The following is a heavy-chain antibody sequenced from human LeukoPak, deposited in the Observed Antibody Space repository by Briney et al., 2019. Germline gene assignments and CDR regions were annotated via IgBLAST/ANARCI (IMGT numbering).Heavy chain of an antibody. CDR2: INPNSGGT. V-gene: IGHV1-2*02. J-gene: IGHJ6*02. CDR1: GYTFTGYY. Sequence: ASVKVSCKASGYTFTGYYMHWVRQAPGQGLEWMGWINPNSGGTNYAQKFQGRVTMTTDTSTSTAYMELRSLRSDDTAVYYCARVGYYYGMDVWGQGTTVTVSS. CDR3: ARVGYYYGMDV.